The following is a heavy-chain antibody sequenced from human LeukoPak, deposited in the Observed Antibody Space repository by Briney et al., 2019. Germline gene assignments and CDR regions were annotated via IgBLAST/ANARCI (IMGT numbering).Heavy chain of an antibody. V-gene: IGHV1-18*01. CDR3: ARDDELMDTAMVNGLDY. J-gene: IGHJ4*02. CDR1: GYTFTSYG. D-gene: IGHD5-18*01. CDR2: ISAYNGNT. Sequence: EASVKVSCKASGYTFTSYGINWVRQAPGQGLEWMGWISAYNGNTNYAQKLQGRVTMTTDTSTSTAYMELRSLRSDDTAVYYCARDDELMDTAMVNGLDYWGQGTLVTVSS.